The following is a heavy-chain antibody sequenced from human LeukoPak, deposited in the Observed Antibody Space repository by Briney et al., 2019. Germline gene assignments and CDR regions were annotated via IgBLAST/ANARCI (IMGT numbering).Heavy chain of an antibody. CDR3: ARALNILTGYYRS. D-gene: IGHD3-9*01. Sequence: ASVKVSCKASGYTFTGYYMHWVRQAPGQGLEWMGWINPNSGGTNYAQKFQGRVTMTRDTSISTACMELSRLRSDDTAVYYCARALNILTGYYRSWGQGTLVTVSS. CDR1: GYTFTGYY. J-gene: IGHJ5*02. V-gene: IGHV1-2*02. CDR2: INPNSGGT.